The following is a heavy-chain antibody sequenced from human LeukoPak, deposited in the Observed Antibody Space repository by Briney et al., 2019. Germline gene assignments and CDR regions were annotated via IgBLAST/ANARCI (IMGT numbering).Heavy chain of an antibody. D-gene: IGHD4-23*01. CDR1: GGSISSTNW. V-gene: IGHV4-4*02. CDR2: IYHSGST. Sequence: SETLSLTCAVSGGSISSTNWWSWVRQPPGKGLEWIGEIYHSGSTNYNPSLKIRVTRSVETSKNQSSLKLSSVTAADTAVYYCARGVGYGGKADFDYWGQRTLGTVSS. J-gene: IGHJ4*02. CDR3: ARGVGYGGKADFDY.